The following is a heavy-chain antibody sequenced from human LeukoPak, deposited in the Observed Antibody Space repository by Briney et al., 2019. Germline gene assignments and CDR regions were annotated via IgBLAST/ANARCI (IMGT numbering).Heavy chain of an antibody. CDR1: YGSFSGYY. J-gene: IGHJ6*03. CDR3: AREVSGSYYPYYYYYMDV. V-gene: IGHV4-34*01. Sequence: SETLSLTCTVFYGSFSGYYWSWIRQPPGKGLEWIGGINHTGNTNYNPSLKSRITISVDTSKDQFTLKLSSVTAADTAVYYCAREVSGSYYPYYYYYMDVWGKGTTVTVSS. CDR2: INHTGNT. D-gene: IGHD1-26*01.